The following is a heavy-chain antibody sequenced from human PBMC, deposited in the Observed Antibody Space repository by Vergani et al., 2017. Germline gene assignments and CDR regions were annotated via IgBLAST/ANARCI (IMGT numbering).Heavy chain of an antibody. Sequence: QVQLVQSGAEVKKPGSSVKVSCKASGGTFSSYTISWVRQAPGQGLEWMGRIIPILGIANYAQKFQGRVTINADKSTSTAYMELSSLGSEDTAVYYCASAGPSGGWFDPWGQGTLVTVSS. CDR3: ASAGPSGGWFDP. V-gene: IGHV1-69*02. CDR1: GGTFSSYT. CDR2: IIPILGIA. J-gene: IGHJ5*02. D-gene: IGHD3-10*01.